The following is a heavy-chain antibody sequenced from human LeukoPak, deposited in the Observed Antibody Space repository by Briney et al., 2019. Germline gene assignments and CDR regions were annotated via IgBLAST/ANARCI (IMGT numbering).Heavy chain of an antibody. CDR3: ARTAGYSSAPFDY. CDR2: IYYSGST. Sequence: SETLSLTCTVSGGPISNGHYWGWIRQSPGKGLEWIGSIYYSGSTYYNPSLKSRVTISVDTSKNQFSLKLTSVTAADTAVHYCARTAGYSSAPFDYWGQGTLVTVSS. J-gene: IGHJ4*02. D-gene: IGHD6-25*01. V-gene: IGHV4-39*01. CDR1: GGPISNGHY.